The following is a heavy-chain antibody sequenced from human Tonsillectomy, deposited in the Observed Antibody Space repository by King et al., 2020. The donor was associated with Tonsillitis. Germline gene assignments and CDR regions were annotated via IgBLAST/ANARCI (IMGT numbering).Heavy chain of an antibody. Sequence: VQLVESGGGLVQPGGSLRLSCAASGFTVSSNYMSWVRQAPGKGLEWVSVINSGGSTYYADSVKGRFTIPRHNSKNTLYLQMNSRRAEDTAVYYCARGLTMVTGVFDLWGRGTLVTVSS. D-gene: IGHD3-10*01. CDR3: ARGLTMVTGVFDL. V-gene: IGHV3-53*04. J-gene: IGHJ2*01. CDR1: GFTVSSNY. CDR2: INSGGST.